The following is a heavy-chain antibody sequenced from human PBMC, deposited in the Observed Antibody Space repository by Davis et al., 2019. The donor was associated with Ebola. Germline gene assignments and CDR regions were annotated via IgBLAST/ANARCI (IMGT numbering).Heavy chain of an antibody. D-gene: IGHD2-2*01. V-gene: IGHV3-73*01. J-gene: IGHJ4*02. CDR1: GFTFSGSA. Sequence: GESLKISCAASGFTFSGSAMHWVRQASGKGLEWVGRIRSKANSYATAYAASVKGRFTISRDDSKNTAYLQMNSLKTEDTAVYYCTRYCSSTSCYPKYYFDYWGQGTLVTVSS. CDR3: TRYCSSTSCYPKYYFDY. CDR2: IRSKANSYAT.